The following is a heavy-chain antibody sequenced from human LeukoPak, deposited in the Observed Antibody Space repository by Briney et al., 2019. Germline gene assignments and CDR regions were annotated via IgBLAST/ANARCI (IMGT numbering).Heavy chain of an antibody. V-gene: IGHV3-7*01. CDR1: GFTFSNYW. J-gene: IGHJ3*01. D-gene: IGHD4/OR15-4a*01. CDR3: ARDNGRPNYEAFDV. Sequence: GGSLRLSCAASGFTFSNYWMTWVRQAPGKGLEWVANIKRDGGEKFYADSVKGRYTISRDNAKNSLYLQMNSLRVDDTAVYYCARDNGRPNYEAFDVWGQGTMVTVSS. CDR2: IKRDGGEK.